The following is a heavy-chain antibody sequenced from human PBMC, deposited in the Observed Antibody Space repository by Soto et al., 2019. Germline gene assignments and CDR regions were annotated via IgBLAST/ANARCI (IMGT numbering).Heavy chain of an antibody. CDR3: TKTFTTTDRRTYFDY. J-gene: IGHJ4*02. CDR1: GFGFSNFV. Sequence: PGGSLRLSCATSGFGFSNFVMRWVRQAPGKGLEWVSSIDGSGFYAHYADSVQGRFTISRDNSKNTLYLQMNSLRAEDSAIYFCTKTFTTTDRRTYFDYWGQGTLVTVSS. V-gene: IGHV3-23*01. CDR2: IDGSGFYA.